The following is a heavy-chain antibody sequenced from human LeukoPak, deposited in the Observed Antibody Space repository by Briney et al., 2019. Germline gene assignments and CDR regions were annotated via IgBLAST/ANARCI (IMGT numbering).Heavy chain of an antibody. D-gene: IGHD1-1*01. CDR1: GGSISTYS. Sequence: SETLSLTCTVSGGSISTYSWSWIRQPAGKRLEWIGRIYASASTNYNPSLKSRVTMSVDTSRDQFSLKLNSVTAADTAVYFCARGGTTAGYYFDYWGQGALVTASS. V-gene: IGHV4-4*07. J-gene: IGHJ4*02. CDR3: ARGGTTAGYYFDY. CDR2: IYASAST.